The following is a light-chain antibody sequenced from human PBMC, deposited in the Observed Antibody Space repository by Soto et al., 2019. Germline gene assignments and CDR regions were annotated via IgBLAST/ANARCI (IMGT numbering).Light chain of an antibody. CDR2: GAS. CDR1: ESLSSNY. V-gene: IGKV3-20*01. J-gene: IGKJ1*01. Sequence: EIVLTQSPGTLSLSPGERATLSCRASESLSSNYLAWHQQKPGQAPRLLIYGASSRATGIPDRFSGSGSGTEFTLTINRLEPEDFAVYYCQQYGSSSSWTFGQGTKVEIK. CDR3: QQYGSSSSWT.